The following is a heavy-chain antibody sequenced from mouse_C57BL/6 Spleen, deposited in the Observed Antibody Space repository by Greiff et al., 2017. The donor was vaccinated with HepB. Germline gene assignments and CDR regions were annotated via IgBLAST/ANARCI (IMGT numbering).Heavy chain of an antibody. Sequence: QVQLQQPGTELVKPGASVKLSCKASGYTFTSYWMHWVKQRPGQGLEWIGNINPSNGGTNYNEKFKSKATLTVDKSSSTAYMQLSSLTSEDSAVYYYERLFITTVVANPWGQGTTLTVSS. J-gene: IGHJ2*01. CDR2: INPSNGGT. CDR1: GYTFTSYW. CDR3: ERLFITTVVANP. D-gene: IGHD1-1*01. V-gene: IGHV1-53*01.